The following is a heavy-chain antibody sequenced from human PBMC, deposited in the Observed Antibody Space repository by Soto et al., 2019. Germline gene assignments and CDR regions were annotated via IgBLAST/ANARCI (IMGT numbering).Heavy chain of an antibody. CDR2: IYYSGST. J-gene: IGHJ3*02. CDR1: DVSISSNSYY. D-gene: IGHD3-10*01. V-gene: IGHV4-39*01. Sequence: QLQLQESRPGLVKPSETLSLTCTVSDVSISSNSYYWGWVRQPPGKGLEWIGSIYYSGSTYYNPSLKSRVTISVEPPKNQFSLNLSSVSAADMAVYYCARPRGSGTSYEAFSIWGQGTMVTVSS. CDR3: ARPRGSGTSYEAFSI.